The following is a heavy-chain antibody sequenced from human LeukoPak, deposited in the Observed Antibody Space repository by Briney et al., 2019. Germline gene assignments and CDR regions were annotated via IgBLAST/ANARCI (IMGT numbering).Heavy chain of an antibody. Sequence: GGSLRLSCAASGFTFSGYYMFWVRQAPGKGLVWVSRINTDGSNTDYADSVKGRFTISRDNAKKTLYLQMNSLKGEDTAVYYCAREEAAAGYYYYYYYMDVWGKGTTVTVSS. CDR1: GFTFSGYY. D-gene: IGHD6-13*01. V-gene: IGHV3-74*01. CDR2: INTDGSNT. J-gene: IGHJ6*03. CDR3: AREEAAAGYYYYYYYMDV.